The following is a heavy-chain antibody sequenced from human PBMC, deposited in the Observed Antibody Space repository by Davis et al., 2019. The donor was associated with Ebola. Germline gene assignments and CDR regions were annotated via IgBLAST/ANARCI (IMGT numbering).Heavy chain of an antibody. CDR1: GYTFTNFD. Sequence: ASVTVSCKASGYTFTNFDINWVRQATGQGLEWMGWMNPNSGNTGYAQKFQGRVIITRNTSISTAYMELSSLRSEDTAVYYCARGRASTVTTEFDYWGQGTLVTVSS. V-gene: IGHV1-8*03. CDR2: MNPNSGNT. CDR3: ARGRASTVTTEFDY. D-gene: IGHD4-17*01. J-gene: IGHJ4*02.